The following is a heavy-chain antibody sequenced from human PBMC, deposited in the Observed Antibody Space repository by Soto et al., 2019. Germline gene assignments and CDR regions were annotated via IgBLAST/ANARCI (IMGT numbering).Heavy chain of an antibody. V-gene: IGHV3-30-3*01. CDR1: GFTFSSYA. CDR3: ARDHGSYSFDY. D-gene: IGHD2-15*01. J-gene: IGHJ4*02. Sequence: TGGSLRLSCAASGFTFSSYAMHWVRQAPGKGLEWVAVISYDGSNKYYADSVKGRFTISRDNSKNTLYLQMNSLRAEDTAVYYCARDHGSYSFDYWGQGTLVTVSS. CDR2: ISYDGSNK.